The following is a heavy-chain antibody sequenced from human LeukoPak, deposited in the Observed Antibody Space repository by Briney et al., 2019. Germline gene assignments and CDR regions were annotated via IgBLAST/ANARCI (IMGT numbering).Heavy chain of an antibody. CDR2: INHSGST. J-gene: IGHJ4*02. V-gene: IGHV4-34*01. D-gene: IGHD3-22*01. CDR1: GGSFSGYY. Sequence: PSETLSLTCAVYGGSFSGYYWSWIRQPPGKGLEWIGEINHSGSTNYNPSLKSRVSISLGTSKNQFSLKLSSVTAADTAVYYCARGANYYDSSGYSATFDYWGQGTLVTVSS. CDR3: ARGANYYDSSGYSATFDY.